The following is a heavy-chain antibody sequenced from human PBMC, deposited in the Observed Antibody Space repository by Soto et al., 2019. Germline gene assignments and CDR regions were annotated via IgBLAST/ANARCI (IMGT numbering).Heavy chain of an antibody. D-gene: IGHD3-22*01. CDR2: IIPIFGTA. CDR3: ARGSYDSSGPISSRGYYYYYGMDV. V-gene: IGHV1-69*13. J-gene: IGHJ6*02. CDR1: GGTFSSYA. Sequence: ASVKVSCKASGGTFSSYAISWVRQAPGQGLEWMGGIIPIFGTANYAQKFQGRVTITADESTSTAYMELSSLRSEDTAVYYCARGSYDSSGPISSRGYYYYYGMDVWGQGTTVTVSS.